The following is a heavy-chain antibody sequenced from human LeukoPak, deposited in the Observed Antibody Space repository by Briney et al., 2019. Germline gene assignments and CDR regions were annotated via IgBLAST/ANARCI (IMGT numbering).Heavy chain of an antibody. CDR3: ATPLDYYDRSGYHQGGD. D-gene: IGHD3-22*01. Sequence: GGSLRLSCAASGFTFSSYAMHWVRQAPGKGLEWVAVISYDGSNKYYADSVKGRFTISRGNAKNSLYLQMNSLRAEDTAVYYCATPLDYYDRSGYHQGGDWGQGTLVTVSS. CDR2: ISYDGSNK. V-gene: IGHV3-30-3*01. CDR1: GFTFSSYA. J-gene: IGHJ4*02.